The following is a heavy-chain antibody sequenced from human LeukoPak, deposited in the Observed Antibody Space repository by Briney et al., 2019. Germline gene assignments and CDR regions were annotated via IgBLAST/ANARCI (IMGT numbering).Heavy chain of an antibody. V-gene: IGHV3-23*01. D-gene: IGHD6-19*01. J-gene: IGHJ3*02. CDR3: ARDSGQWLVYDAFDI. CDR1: GFTFSSYG. CDR2: ISGSGGST. Sequence: GGTLRLSCAASGFTFSSYGMSWVRQAPGKGLEWVSAISGSGGSTYYADSVKGRFTISRDNSKNTLYLQMNSLRAEDTAVYYCARDSGQWLVYDAFDIWGQGTMVTVSS.